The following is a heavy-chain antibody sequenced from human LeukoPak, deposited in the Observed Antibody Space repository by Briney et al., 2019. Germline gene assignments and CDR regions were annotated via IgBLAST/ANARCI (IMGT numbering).Heavy chain of an antibody. CDR3: ARRGSSSSLVYFDY. Sequence: GESLKISCKGSGYSFTNYWIVWVRQMPGKGLEWMAIIYPSDSDTRYSPSFQGQVTISADKSISTAYLQWSSLKASDTATYYCARRGSSSSLVYFDYWGQGTLVTVSS. D-gene: IGHD6-6*01. CDR1: GYSFTNYW. CDR2: IYPSDSDT. V-gene: IGHV5-51*01. J-gene: IGHJ4*02.